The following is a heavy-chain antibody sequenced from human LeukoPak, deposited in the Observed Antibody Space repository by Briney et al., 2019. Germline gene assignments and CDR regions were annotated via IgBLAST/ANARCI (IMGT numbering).Heavy chain of an antibody. V-gene: IGHV1-69*02. CDR1: GGTFSSYT. D-gene: IGHD2-2*01. CDR3: ASRYCSSTTCYGTLDY. Sequence: SVKVSCKASGGTFSSYTISWVRQAPGQGLEWMGRIIPILGIANYAQKFQGRVTITADKSTSTAYMELSSLRSEDTAVYYCASRYCSSTTCYGTLDYWGQGTLVTVSS. CDR2: IIPILGIA. J-gene: IGHJ4*02.